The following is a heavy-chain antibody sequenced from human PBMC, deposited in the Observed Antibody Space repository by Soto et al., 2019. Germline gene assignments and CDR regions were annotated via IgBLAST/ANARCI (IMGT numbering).Heavy chain of an antibody. CDR1: GDSISSGGYS. Sequence: QLQLQESGSGLVKPSQTLSLTCAVSGDSISSGGYSWSWIRQPPGKGLEWIGYIYHSGSTYYNPSLKSRVTISVDRSKNHFSLKLSSVTAADTTVYYCARRVTYYYETWGQGILVTVSS. J-gene: IGHJ5*02. CDR3: ARRVTYYYET. D-gene: IGHD3-22*01. CDR2: IYHSGST. V-gene: IGHV4-30-2*01.